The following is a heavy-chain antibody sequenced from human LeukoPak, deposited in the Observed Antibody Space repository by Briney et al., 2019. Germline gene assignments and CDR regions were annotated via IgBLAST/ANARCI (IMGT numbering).Heavy chain of an antibody. CDR1: GFTFSSYG. J-gene: IGHJ4*02. Sequence: GRSLRLSCAASGFTFSSYGMHWVRQAPGKGLEWVAVMSNDGSNKYYADSAKGRFTVSRDNSKNTLYLQMNSLRAEDTATYYCVKSGIAAAGQRGYFDYWGQGTLVTVSS. CDR3: VKSGIAAAGQRGYFDY. D-gene: IGHD6-13*01. CDR2: MSNDGSNK. V-gene: IGHV3-30*18.